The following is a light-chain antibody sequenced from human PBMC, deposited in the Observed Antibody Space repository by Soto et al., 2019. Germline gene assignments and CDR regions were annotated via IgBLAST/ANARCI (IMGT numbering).Light chain of an antibody. CDR2: NND. V-gene: IGLV1-44*01. Sequence: QSVLTQPPSASGTPGQSVTISCSGSNSNIGSNTVNWYQQVSGEAPKLLIHNNDQRPSGVPDRFSGSKSDTSASLAISGLQSADEADYYCAAWDDSLTAVLFGGGTQLTVL. J-gene: IGLJ3*02. CDR3: AAWDDSLTAVL. CDR1: NSNIGSNT.